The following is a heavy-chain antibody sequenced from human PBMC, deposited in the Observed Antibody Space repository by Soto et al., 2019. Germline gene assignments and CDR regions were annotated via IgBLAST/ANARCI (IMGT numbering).Heavy chain of an antibody. CDR1: GYTFTSYY. CDR3: AMFFFFFCCCYYSRGLFAF. V-gene: IGHV1-46*01. CDR2: INPSGGST. D-gene: IGHD3-3*01. Sequence: ASVKVSCKASGYTFTSYYMHWVRQAPGQGLEWMGIINPSGGSTSYAQKFQGRVTMTRDTSTSTVYMELSSLRSEDTAVYYCAMFFFFFCCCYYSRGLFAFWGQGTLVPVSS. J-gene: IGHJ3*01.